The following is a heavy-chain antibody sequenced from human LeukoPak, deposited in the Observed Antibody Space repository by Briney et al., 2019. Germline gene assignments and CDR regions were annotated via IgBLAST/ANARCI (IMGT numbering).Heavy chain of an antibody. CDR2: INHSGST. CDR3: ARGTPVSGSPTTFDY. D-gene: IGHD1-26*01. V-gene: IGHV4-34*01. J-gene: IGHJ4*02. CDR1: GGSFSGYY. Sequence: SETLSLTRAVYGGSFSGYYWSWIRQPPGKGLEWIGEINHSGSTNYNPSLKSRVTISVDTSKNQFSLKLSSVTAADTAVYYCARGTPVSGSPTTFDYWGQGTLVTVSS.